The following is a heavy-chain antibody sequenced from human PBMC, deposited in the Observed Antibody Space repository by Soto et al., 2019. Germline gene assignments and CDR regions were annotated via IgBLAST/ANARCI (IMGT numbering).Heavy chain of an antibody. CDR1: GGSISSGGYS. J-gene: IGHJ5*02. V-gene: IGHV4-30-2*01. CDR2: IYHSGST. D-gene: IGHD3-3*01. CDR3: VRGRRGSGYYNGWFDP. Sequence: QVQLQESGPGLVKPSQTLSLTCTVSGGSISSGGYSWSWIRQPPGKGLEWIGYIYHSGSTYYNPSLKSRVTISVDRSKNQFSLKLSSVTAADTAVYYCVRGRRGSGYYNGWFDPWGQGTLVTVSS.